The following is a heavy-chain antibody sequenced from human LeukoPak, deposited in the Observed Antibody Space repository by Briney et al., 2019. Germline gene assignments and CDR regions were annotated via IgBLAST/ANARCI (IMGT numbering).Heavy chain of an antibody. J-gene: IGHJ4*02. D-gene: IGHD1-1*01. CDR3: ARWGGTRQYYFDY. V-gene: IGHV3-33*01. CDR2: TRFDGSIK. CDR1: GFIFSDYG. Sequence: PGGSLRLSCAVSGFIFSDYGFHWVRQAPGKGLEWVAVTRFDGSIKQYADSVKGRFTISRDDSKNTLYLQMNFLKSEDTAVNYCARWGGTRQYYFDYWGQGTLVTVSS.